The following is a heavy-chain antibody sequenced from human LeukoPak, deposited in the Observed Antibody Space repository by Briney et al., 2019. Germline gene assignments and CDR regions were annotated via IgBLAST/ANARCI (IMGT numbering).Heavy chain of an antibody. Sequence: GGSLRLSCAASGFTSSSYAMNWVRQAPGTGLEWVSVISGSGGRTSYADSVKGRFTISRDNSKNTLYLQMNSLRAEDTAVYYCARSRDGYNHLAFDYWGQGTLVTVSS. V-gene: IGHV3-23*01. CDR3: ARSRDGYNHLAFDY. CDR1: GFTSSSYA. J-gene: IGHJ4*02. D-gene: IGHD5-24*01. CDR2: ISGSGGRT.